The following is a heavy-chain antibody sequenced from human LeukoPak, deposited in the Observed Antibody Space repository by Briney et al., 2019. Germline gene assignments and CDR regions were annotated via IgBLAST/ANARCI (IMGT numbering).Heavy chain of an antibody. CDR1: GYTFTSYG. Sequence: ASVKVSCKASGYTFTSYGISWVRQAPGQGLEWMGWISAYNGNTNYAQKLQGRVTMTTDTSTSTAYMELRSLRSDDTAVYYCARGDSGYDSWSGFDPWGQGTLVTVSS. CDR2: ISAYNGNT. V-gene: IGHV1-18*04. D-gene: IGHD5-12*01. CDR3: ARGDSGYDSWSGFDP. J-gene: IGHJ5*02.